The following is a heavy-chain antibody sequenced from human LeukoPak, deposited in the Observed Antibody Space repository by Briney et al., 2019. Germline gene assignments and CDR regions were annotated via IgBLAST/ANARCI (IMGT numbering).Heavy chain of an antibody. CDR2: IYTSGST. J-gene: IGHJ6*02. CDR1: GFTVSSNY. D-gene: IGHD3-10*01. Sequence: GGSLRLSCADSGFTVSSNYMSWVRQAPGKGLEWVSIIYTSGSTYYADSVKGRFTISRDNSKNTVYLQMNSLRAEDTAVYYCARDGSGSHQYYYGMDVWGQGTTVTVSS. V-gene: IGHV3-66*01. CDR3: ARDGSGSHQYYYGMDV.